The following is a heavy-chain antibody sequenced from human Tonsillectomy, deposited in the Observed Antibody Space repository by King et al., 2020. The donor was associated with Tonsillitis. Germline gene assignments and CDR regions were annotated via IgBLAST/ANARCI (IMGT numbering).Heavy chain of an antibody. CDR2: ITSSSSTK. V-gene: IGHV3-48*02. Sequence: VQLVESGGGLVQPGGSLSLSCAASGFTFSDYSMNWVRQAPGKGLEWVSYITSSSSTKYYADSVKGRFTISRDNAKNSLYLQMNSLRDEETAVYYCARDGDGVWSMGVWGQGTTVTVS. D-gene: IGHD2-8*01. CDR1: GFTFSDYS. CDR3: ARDGDGVWSMGV. J-gene: IGHJ6*02.